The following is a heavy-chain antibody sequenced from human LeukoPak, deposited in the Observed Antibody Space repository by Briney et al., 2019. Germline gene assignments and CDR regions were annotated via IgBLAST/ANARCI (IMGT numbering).Heavy chain of an antibody. V-gene: IGHV4-34*01. Sequence: SETLSLTCAVYGGSFSVYYWSWIRQPPGNGLEWIGEINHSGSTNYNPSLKSRVTISVDTSKNQFSLNLSSVTAADTDVYYCARPRSKLGNWFDPWGQGTLVTVSS. J-gene: IGHJ5*02. D-gene: IGHD6-13*01. CDR2: INHSGST. CDR1: GGSFSVYY. CDR3: ARPRSKLGNWFDP.